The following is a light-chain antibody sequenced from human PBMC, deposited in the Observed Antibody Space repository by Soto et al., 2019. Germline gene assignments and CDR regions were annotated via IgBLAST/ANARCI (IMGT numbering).Light chain of an antibody. V-gene: IGLV2-14*01. CDR1: SSDVGGSNY. CDR2: EVS. CDR3: FSYTRSTAYV. Sequence: QSVRTPPASVPGSAGQSITISCTRTSSDVGGSNYVSWYQLHPCKSPKLLLYEVSNRPSGVSNRFSGSKSXYTASLTISGLQAEDEADYFCFSYTRSTAYVFRTGTKVTVL. J-gene: IGLJ1*01.